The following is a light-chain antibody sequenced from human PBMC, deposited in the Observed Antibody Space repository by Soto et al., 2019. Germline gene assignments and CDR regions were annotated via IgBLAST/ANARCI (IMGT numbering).Light chain of an antibody. CDR3: QQYNSYPYS. J-gene: IGKJ3*01. Sequence: DLQVTQSPSTLSASVGDRVTISCRASQNIDSWLAWYQQKPGKAPKLLIYDASSLESGVPSRFSGSGSGTEFTLTLSSLQPDDFATYYCQQYNSYPYSFGPGTKVDIK. V-gene: IGKV1-5*01. CDR2: DAS. CDR1: QNIDSW.